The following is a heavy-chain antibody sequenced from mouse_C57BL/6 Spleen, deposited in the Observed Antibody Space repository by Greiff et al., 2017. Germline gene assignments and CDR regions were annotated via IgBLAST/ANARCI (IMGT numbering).Heavy chain of an antibody. Sequence: EVQGVESGGDLVKPGGSLKLSCAASGFTFSSYGMSWVRQTPDKRLEWVATISSGGSYTYYPDSVKGRFTISRDNAKNTLYLQMSSLESEDTAMYYGARHSNSGWGQGTLVTVSA. CDR2: ISSGGSYT. D-gene: IGHD2-5*01. CDR1: GFTFSSYG. J-gene: IGHJ3*01. CDR3: ARHSNSG. V-gene: IGHV5-6*01.